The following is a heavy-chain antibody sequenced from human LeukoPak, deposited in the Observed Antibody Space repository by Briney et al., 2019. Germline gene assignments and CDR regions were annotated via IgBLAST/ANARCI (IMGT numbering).Heavy chain of an antibody. CDR3: ARYFAYGEVDP. CDR1: GGSISSASYY. Sequence: PSQTLSLTCTVSGGSISSASYYWRWIRQPAGKGLEWIGRIYTSGSPNYNPSLKSRVTISLDTSRNQFSLKLSSVTAADTAVYYCARYFAYGEVDPWGQGTLVTVSS. V-gene: IGHV4-61*02. CDR2: IYTSGSP. D-gene: IGHD4-17*01. J-gene: IGHJ5*02.